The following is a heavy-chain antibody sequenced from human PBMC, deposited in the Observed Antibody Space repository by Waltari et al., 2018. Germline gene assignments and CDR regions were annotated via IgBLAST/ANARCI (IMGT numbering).Heavy chain of an antibody. D-gene: IGHD3-10*01. J-gene: IGHJ6*02. Sequence: QLQLQESGPGLVKPSETLSLTCTVSGGSIDSSSYYWGWIRQSPGKGLEWIGTIYHTGTTYYKPSLNSRVTLSIDTSKNQFSLKLSSVIATDTAVYYCARLSSTSTGNYYYGLDVWGQGTTVTVSS. CDR3: ARLSSTSTGNYYYGLDV. CDR2: IYHTGTT. V-gene: IGHV4-39*01. CDR1: GGSIDSSSYY.